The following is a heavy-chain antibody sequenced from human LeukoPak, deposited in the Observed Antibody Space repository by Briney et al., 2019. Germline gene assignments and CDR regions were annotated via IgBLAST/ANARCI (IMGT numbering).Heavy chain of an antibody. D-gene: IGHD6-13*01. CDR2: ISSSSSTI. CDR1: GFTFSSYS. Sequence: GGSLRLSCAASGFTFSSYSMNWVRQAPGKGLEWVSYISSSSSTIYYADSVKGRFTISRDNAKNSLYLQMNSLRAEDTAVYYCARELKARVGQQLVLGLDYWGQGTLVTVSS. V-gene: IGHV3-48*01. J-gene: IGHJ4*02. CDR3: ARELKARVGQQLVLGLDY.